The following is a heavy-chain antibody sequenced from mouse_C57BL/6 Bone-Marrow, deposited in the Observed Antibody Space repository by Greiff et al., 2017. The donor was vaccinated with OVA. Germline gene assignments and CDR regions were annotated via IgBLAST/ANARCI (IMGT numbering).Heavy chain of an antibody. V-gene: IGHV5-17*01. J-gene: IGHJ1*03. CDR3: ARMNYYGSPYWYFDV. CDR2: ISSGSSTI. D-gene: IGHD1-1*01. CDR1: GFTFSDYG. Sequence: EVQGVESGGGLVKPGGSLKLSCAASGFTFSDYGMHWVRQAPETGLEWVAYISSGSSTIYYADTVKGRFTISRDNAKNTLFLQMTSLRSEDTAMYYCARMNYYGSPYWYFDVWGTGTTVTVSS.